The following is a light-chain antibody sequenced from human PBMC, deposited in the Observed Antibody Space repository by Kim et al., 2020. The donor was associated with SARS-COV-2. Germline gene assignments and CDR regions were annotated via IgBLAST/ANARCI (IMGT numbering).Light chain of an antibody. V-gene: IGLV2-11*01. J-gene: IGLJ1*01. Sequence: QSALTQPRSVSGSPGQSVTISCTGTSSDVGAYNFVSWYQQHPGKAPKVMIYDVNKRPSGVPDRFSGSKSGNTASLTISGLQAEDEADYYCCSYGGSYTYVFGTATKVTVL. CDR2: DVN. CDR1: SSDVGAYNF. CDR3: CSYGGSYTYV.